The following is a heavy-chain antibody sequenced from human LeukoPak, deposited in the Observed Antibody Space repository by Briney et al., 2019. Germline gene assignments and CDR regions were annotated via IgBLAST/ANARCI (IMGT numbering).Heavy chain of an antibody. CDR3: ARDQAHYDILTGYYNWFDP. J-gene: IGHJ5*02. Sequence: SETLSLTCTVSGGSIGSYYWSWIRQPPGKGLEWIGYIYYSGSTNYNPSLKSRVTISVDTSKNQFSLKPSSVTAADTAVYYCARDQAHYDILTGYYNWFDPWGQGTLVTVSS. V-gene: IGHV4-59*01. CDR2: IYYSGST. CDR1: GGSIGSYY. D-gene: IGHD3-9*01.